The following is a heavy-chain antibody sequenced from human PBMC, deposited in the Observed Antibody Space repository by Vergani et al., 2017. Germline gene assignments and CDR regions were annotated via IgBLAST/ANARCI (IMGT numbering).Heavy chain of an antibody. Sequence: QVRLEESGPGLVKPSETLSLTCSASGAPIRYWCWSLLRQPAGKGLGWIGRLCPSGSTNYKPSLKSRVTMSIDTSKNQFSLKLTSVTAADTAVYYCATGAGPFDIWGQGTLVTVSS. V-gene: IGHV4-4*07. J-gene: IGHJ4*02. CDR1: GAPIRYWC. CDR2: LCPSGST. D-gene: IGHD7-27*01. CDR3: ATGAGPFDI.